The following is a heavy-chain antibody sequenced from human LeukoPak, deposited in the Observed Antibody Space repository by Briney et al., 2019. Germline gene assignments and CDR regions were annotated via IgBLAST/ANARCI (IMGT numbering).Heavy chain of an antibody. CDR3: ARTRVNYYYGMDV. J-gene: IGHJ6*02. D-gene: IGHD2-21*01. Sequence: GGSLRLSCAASGFTFSDYAMHWVRQAPGKGLEWVAAISHDGTNKYYADSVKGRFAVSRDNSKNTLYLQMNSLGAEETAVYFCARTRVNYYYGMDVWGQGTTVTVSS. CDR1: GFTFSDYA. V-gene: IGHV3-30*09. CDR2: ISHDGTNK.